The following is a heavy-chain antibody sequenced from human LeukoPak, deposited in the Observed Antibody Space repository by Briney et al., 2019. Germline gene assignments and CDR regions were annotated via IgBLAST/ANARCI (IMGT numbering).Heavy chain of an antibody. Sequence: SETLSHTCAVSGGSISSGGYSWSWIRQPPGKGLEWIGYIYHSGSTYYNPSLKSRVTISVDTSKNQFSLKLSSVTAADTAVYYCARASHAFDIWGQGTMVTVSS. V-gene: IGHV4-30-2*05. D-gene: IGHD6-6*01. J-gene: IGHJ3*02. CDR3: ARASHAFDI. CDR1: GGSISSGGYS. CDR2: IYHSGST.